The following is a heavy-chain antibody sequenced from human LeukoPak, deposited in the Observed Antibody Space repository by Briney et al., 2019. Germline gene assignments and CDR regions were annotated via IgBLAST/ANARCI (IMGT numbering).Heavy chain of an antibody. CDR1: GFTFSSYA. J-gene: IGHJ4*02. Sequence: GGSLRLSCAASGFTFSSYAMSWVRQAPGKGLEWVSAISGSGGSTYYADSVKGRFTISRDNSKNTLYLQMNSLRAVDTAVYYCAKDHYDFWSGYYPYYFDYWGQGTLVTVSS. V-gene: IGHV3-23*01. CDR3: AKDHYDFWSGYYPYYFDY. D-gene: IGHD3-3*01. CDR2: ISGSGGST.